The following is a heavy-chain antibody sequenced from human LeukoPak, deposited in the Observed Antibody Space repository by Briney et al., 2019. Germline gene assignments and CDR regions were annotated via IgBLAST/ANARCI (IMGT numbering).Heavy chain of an antibody. D-gene: IGHD1-26*01. V-gene: IGHV1-2*02. CDR1: GYTFTGYY. J-gene: IGHJ4*02. Sequence: ASVKVSCKASGYTFTGYYMHWVRQAPGQGLEWMGWINPNIGATNYAQKFQGRVTMTRDTSISTAYMELSRLRSDDTAVYYCARENPVGATYCWGQGTLVTVSS. CDR2: INPNIGAT. CDR3: ARENPVGATYC.